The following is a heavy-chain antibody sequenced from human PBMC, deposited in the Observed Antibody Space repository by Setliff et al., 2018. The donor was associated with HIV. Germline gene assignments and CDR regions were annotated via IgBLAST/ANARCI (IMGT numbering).Heavy chain of an antibody. CDR1: GASISSSSYY. V-gene: IGHV4-39*01. D-gene: IGHD6-19*01. CDR2: INYSGNT. Sequence: KASETLSLTCTVSGASISSSSYYWGWIRQSPEKGLEWVGSINYSGNTHYNPSLRSRVTISVDTSENQFFLKLDSVTAADTSVYYCAKHVRGYSSAWYPNDPFDIWGPGTMVTVSS. J-gene: IGHJ3*02. CDR3: AKHVRGYSSAWYPNDPFDI.